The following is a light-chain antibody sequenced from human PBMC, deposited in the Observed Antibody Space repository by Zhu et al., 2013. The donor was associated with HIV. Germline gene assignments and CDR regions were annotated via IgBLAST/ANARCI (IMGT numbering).Light chain of an antibody. CDR1: QSISSY. J-gene: IGKJ1*01. CDR3: QQTFRTPRT. Sequence: DIQMTQSPSSLSASVGDRVTITCRASQSISSYLNWYQQKPGKAPKLLIYAASTLQSGVPSRFSGSRSGTDFTLTIASLQPEDFATYFCQQTFRTPRTFGQGPTVEVK. CDR2: AAS. V-gene: IGKV1-39*01.